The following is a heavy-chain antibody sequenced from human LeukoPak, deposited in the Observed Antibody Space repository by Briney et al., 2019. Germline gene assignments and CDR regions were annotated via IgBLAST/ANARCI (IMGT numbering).Heavy chain of an antibody. CDR1: GFTFANYN. D-gene: IGHD5-12*01. CDR3: AREYSFDP. V-gene: IGHV3-48*01. J-gene: IGHJ5*02. Sequence: GGSLRLSCAASGFTFANYNFNWVRLAPGKGLEWVSYISSTSSTIYYADSMKGRFTISRDNAKNSLYLQMNSLRAEDTAVYYCAREYSFDPWGQGTLVTVSS. CDR2: ISSTSSTI.